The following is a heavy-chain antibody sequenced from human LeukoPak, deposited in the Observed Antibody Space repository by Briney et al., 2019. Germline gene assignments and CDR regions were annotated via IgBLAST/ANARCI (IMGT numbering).Heavy chain of an antibody. Sequence: SETLSLTCTVSGGSMNSYFWTWIRRPPGKELEWIGYISYSGVTNYNPSLRSRVTISLDTSKSQFSLELSSVTAADTAVYYCARSRYTFINYFDFWGQGTLVTVSS. CDR2: ISYSGVT. CDR1: GGSMNSYF. J-gene: IGHJ4*02. D-gene: IGHD3-10*01. CDR3: ARSRYTFINYFDF. V-gene: IGHV4-59*03.